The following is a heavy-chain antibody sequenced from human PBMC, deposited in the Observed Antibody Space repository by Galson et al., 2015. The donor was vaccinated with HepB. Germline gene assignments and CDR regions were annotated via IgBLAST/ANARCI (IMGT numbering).Heavy chain of an antibody. CDR3: ARLPCTSCPLGAFDI. D-gene: IGHD2-2*01. V-gene: IGHV5-51*01. CDR1: GYSFTSYW. J-gene: IGHJ3*02. Sequence: QSGAEVKKPGESLKISCKGSGYSFTSYWIGWVRQMPGKGLEWMGIIYPGDSDTRYSPSFQGQVTISADKSISTAYLQWSSLKASDTAMYYCARLPCTSCPLGAFDIWGQGTMVTVSS. CDR2: IYPGDSDT.